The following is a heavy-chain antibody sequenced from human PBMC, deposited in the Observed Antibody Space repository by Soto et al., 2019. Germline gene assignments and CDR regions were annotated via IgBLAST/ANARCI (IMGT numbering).Heavy chain of an antibody. D-gene: IGHD3-3*01. CDR2: INHSGST. CDR3: ARGRVLSHHYFGIDV. CDR1: GGSFSNYY. V-gene: IGHV4-34*01. Sequence: QVQLQQWGAGLLKPSETLSLTCGVYGGSFSNYYWSWIRQPPGKGLEWIGEINHSGSTNYNPSLESLVSISVDTCKRQYSLKLYSVTAADTAVYCCARGRVLSHHYFGIDVWNQGTTVTVSS. J-gene: IGHJ6*02.